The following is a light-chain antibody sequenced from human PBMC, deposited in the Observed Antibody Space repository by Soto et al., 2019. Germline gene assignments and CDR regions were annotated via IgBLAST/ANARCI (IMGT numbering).Light chain of an antibody. CDR3: HQRSKWPLT. CDR2: DAS. V-gene: IGKV3-11*01. J-gene: IGKJ4*01. CDR1: QSVRSY. Sequence: EIVLTQSPATLSFSPGERATLSCRASQSVRSYLAWYQQKPGQAPRLLIYDASNRATDIPARFSGSGSGTDFTLTISSLDPEDSAVYYCHQRSKWPLTFGGGTKVEIK.